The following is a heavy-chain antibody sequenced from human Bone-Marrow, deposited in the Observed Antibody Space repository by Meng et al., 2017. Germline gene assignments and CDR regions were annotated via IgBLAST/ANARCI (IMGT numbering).Heavy chain of an antibody. J-gene: IGHJ4*02. CDR2: IYHSGST. V-gene: IGHV4-4*02. D-gene: IGHD6-19*01. Sequence: QVQLAESRPGLVKPSGTLSLTCAVSGGSISSSNWWGWVRQPPGKGLEWIGEIYHSGSTNYNPSLKSRVTISVDKSKNQFSLKLSSVTAADTAVYYCARARGIAVAEPWDYWGQGTLVTVSS. CDR3: ARARGIAVAEPWDY. CDR1: GGSISSSNW.